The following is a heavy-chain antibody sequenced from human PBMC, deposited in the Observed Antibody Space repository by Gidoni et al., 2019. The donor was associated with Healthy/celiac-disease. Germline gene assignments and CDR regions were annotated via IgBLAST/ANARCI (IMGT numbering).Heavy chain of an antibody. J-gene: IGHJ4*02. D-gene: IGHD3-22*01. Sequence: QVQLVESGGGVVQPGRSLRLPCAASGFPFSSYGMHWVRQAPGMGLEGVAVISYDGSNKYYADSVEGRFTISGDNSMNTLDLQMISLRAEDTAGYYCAKDSGGYDYYFDYWGQGTLVTVSS. CDR2: ISYDGSNK. V-gene: IGHV3-30*18. CDR1: GFPFSSYG. CDR3: AKDSGGYDYYFDY.